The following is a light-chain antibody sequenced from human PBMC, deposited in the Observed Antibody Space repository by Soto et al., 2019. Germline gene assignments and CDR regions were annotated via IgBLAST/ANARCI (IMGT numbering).Light chain of an antibody. CDR1: QSISSY. CDR3: QQSYATPRT. Sequence: DIQMTQSPSSLSASVGDRVTITCRASQSISSYLNWYQQKPGKAPKLLIYAASSLQSGVPSRFSGTGSGTEFTLTISSLQPEDFATYVCQQSYATPRTFGQGTKVDIK. J-gene: IGKJ1*01. V-gene: IGKV1-39*01. CDR2: AAS.